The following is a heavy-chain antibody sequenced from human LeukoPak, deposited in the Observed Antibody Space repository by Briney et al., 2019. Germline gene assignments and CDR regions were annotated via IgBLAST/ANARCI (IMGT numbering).Heavy chain of an antibody. V-gene: IGHV4-59*01. CDR2: IYYSGST. D-gene: IGHD3-3*01. CDR3: ARVYYDFWSGYYAGFDY. CDR1: GGSISSYY. Sequence: SENLSLNCTVSGGSISSYYWSWLRQPPGQGLEWIGYIYYSGSTNYNPSLKSRVTISVDTSKNQFSLKLSSVTAADTAVYCCARVYYDFWSGYYAGFDYWGRETLVTVSS. J-gene: IGHJ4*02.